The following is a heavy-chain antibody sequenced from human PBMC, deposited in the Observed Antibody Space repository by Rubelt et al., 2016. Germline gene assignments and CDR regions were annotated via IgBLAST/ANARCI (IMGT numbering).Heavy chain of an antibody. CDR1: GYTFTSYG. V-gene: IGHV1-18*01. CDR3: ARRDGYNWDDAFDI. Sequence: QVQLVQSGAEVKKPGASVKVSCKASGYTFTSYGISWVRQAPGQGLEWMGWISAYNGNTNYAQKLQGRATMTTEASTSTAYMELRSLRSDDTAVYYCARRDGYNWDDAFDIWGQGTMVTVSS. J-gene: IGHJ3*02. CDR2: ISAYNGNT. D-gene: IGHD5-24*01.